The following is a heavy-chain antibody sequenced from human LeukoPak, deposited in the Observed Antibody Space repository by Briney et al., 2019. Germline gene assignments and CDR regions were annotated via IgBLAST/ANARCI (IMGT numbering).Heavy chain of an antibody. CDR3: ARTTAFIWFGDLLFGFDI. CDR2: IYYSGST. Sequence: SETLSLTCTASGDSINSGNYYWSWIRQPPGKGLEWIGYIYYSGSTSYNPSLKSRVTMSVDTSKNQFSLRLSSVTAADTAVYYCARTTAFIWFGDLLFGFDIWGQGTMVTVSS. D-gene: IGHD3-10*01. CDR1: GDSINSGNYY. V-gene: IGHV4-30-4*01. J-gene: IGHJ3*02.